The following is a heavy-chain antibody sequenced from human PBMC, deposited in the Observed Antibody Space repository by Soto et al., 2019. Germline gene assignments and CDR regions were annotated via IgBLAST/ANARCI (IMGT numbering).Heavy chain of an antibody. Sequence: PSETLSLTCTVSGGSMSDYYWSWIRQPPGKGLEWIGYIYNSGSTKYNPSLKSRVAISVDTSKNQFSLNLSSVTAADTAVYYCGRSGPMRAFLFGHWGQGTLVTVSS. V-gene: IGHV4-59*01. D-gene: IGHD6-19*01. CDR3: GRSGPMRAFLFGH. CDR2: IYNSGST. CDR1: GGSMSDYY. J-gene: IGHJ4*02.